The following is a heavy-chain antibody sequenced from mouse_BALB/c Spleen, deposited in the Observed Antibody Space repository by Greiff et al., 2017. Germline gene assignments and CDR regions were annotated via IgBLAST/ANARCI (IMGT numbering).Heavy chain of an antibody. CDR1: GFNIKDYY. Sequence: VQLKESGAELVRSGASVKLSCTASGFNIKDYYMHWVKQRPEQGLEWIGWIDPENGDTEYAPKFQGKATMTADTSSSTAYMQLSSLASEDSAVYYCARYNGYYVIDYWGQGTTLTVSS. V-gene: IGHV14-4*02. D-gene: IGHD2-3*01. CDR2: IDPENGDT. J-gene: IGHJ2*01. CDR3: ARYNGYYVIDY.